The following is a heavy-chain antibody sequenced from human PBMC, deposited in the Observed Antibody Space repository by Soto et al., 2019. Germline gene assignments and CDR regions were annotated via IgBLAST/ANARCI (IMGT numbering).Heavy chain of an antibody. V-gene: IGHV1-3*01. Sequence: ASVKVSCKASGYTFTSYAMHWVRQAPGQRLEWMGWINAGNGNTKYSQKFQGRVTITRDTSASTAYMELSSLRSEDTVVYYCARFQVGKKFYDYIWGIFLNALDTW. J-gene: IGHJ3*02. CDR2: INAGNGNT. CDR3: ARFQVGKKFYDYIWGIFLNALDT. CDR1: GYTFTSYA. D-gene: IGHD3-16*01.